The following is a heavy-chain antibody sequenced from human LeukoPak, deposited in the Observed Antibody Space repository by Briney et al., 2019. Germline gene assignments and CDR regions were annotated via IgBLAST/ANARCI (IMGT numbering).Heavy chain of an antibody. V-gene: IGHV4-4*07. J-gene: IGHJ4*02. CDR3: ASSAITIFGVAPYYFDY. D-gene: IGHD3-3*01. CDR1: GGSISSYY. CDR2: IYTSGST. Sequence: SETLSLTCTVSGGSISSYYWSWIRQPAGKGLEWIGRIYTSGSTNYNPSLKSRVTMSVDTSKNQFSLKLSSVTAADTAVYYCASSAITIFGVAPYYFDYWGQGTLVTVSS.